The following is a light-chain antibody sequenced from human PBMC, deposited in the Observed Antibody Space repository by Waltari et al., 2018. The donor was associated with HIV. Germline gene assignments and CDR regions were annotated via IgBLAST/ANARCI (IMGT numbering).Light chain of an antibody. CDR1: SSDVGGYDY. Sequence: QSALTQPASVSGSPGPSITIPCTGPSSDVGGYDYVSWYQQHPGKAPKLIIYDVTNRPSGVSNRFSGSKSGNTASLTISGLQAEDEADYYCSSYTTSSTVVFGGGTKLTVL. V-gene: IGLV2-14*01. CDR3: SSYTTSSTVV. CDR2: DVT. J-gene: IGLJ2*01.